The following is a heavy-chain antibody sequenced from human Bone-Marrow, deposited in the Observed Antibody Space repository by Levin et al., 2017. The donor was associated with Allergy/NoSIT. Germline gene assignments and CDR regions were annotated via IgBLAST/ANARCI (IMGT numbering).Heavy chain of an antibody. CDR3: AGEPNSPYYYHYGLDV. Sequence: SQTLSLTCSVSGGSISDDSYYWAWVRQPPGKGLEWLGSIYYDGSAYYNPSLKTRLTISVDTSKNQFSLRVNSVTAADTAVYYCAGEPNSPYYYHYGLDVWGPGTTVTVSS. CDR1: GGSISDDSYY. V-gene: IGHV4-39*07. J-gene: IGHJ6*02. D-gene: IGHD2/OR15-2a*01. CDR2: IYYDGSA.